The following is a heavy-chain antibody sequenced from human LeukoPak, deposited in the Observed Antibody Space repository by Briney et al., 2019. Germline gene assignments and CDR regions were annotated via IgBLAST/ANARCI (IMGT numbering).Heavy chain of an antibody. CDR3: ASEIIFGSFDY. D-gene: IGHD3-3*01. CDR2: IKQDGREK. J-gene: IGHJ4*02. V-gene: IGHV3-7*01. CDR1: GFTFSSYW. Sequence: GGSLRLSCAASGFTFSSYWMSWVRQAPGKGLEWVVNIKQDGREKYYVDSVKGRFTISRDNSKNTLYLQMNSLRAEDTAVYYCASEIIFGSFDYWGQGTLVTVSS.